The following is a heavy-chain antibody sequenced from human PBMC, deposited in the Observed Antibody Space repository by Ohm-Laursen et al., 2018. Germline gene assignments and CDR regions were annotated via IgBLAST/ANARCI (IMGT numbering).Heavy chain of an antibody. CDR1: GGSISSYY. V-gene: IGHV4-4*07. CDR2: IYTSGST. D-gene: IGHD3-10*01. CDR3: ARDFRYGSGSYSDY. Sequence: GTLSLTCTVSGGSISSYYWSWIRQPAGKGLEWIGRIYTSGSTNYNPSLKSRVTMSVDTSKNQFSLKLSSVTTADTAVYYCARDFRYGSGSYSDYWGQGNLVTVSS. J-gene: IGHJ4*02.